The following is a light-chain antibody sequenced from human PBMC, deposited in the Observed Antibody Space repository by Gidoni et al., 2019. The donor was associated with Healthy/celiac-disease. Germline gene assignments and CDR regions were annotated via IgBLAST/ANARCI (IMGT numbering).Light chain of an antibody. Sequence: DIQMTQSPSTLSASVGDRVTITCRASQSISSWLAWYQQEPGKAPKLLIYKASSLESGVPSRCSGSGSGTEFTLTISSLQPDDFATYYCQQYNSYSYSFGQGTKLEIQ. CDR1: QSISSW. V-gene: IGKV1-5*03. CDR2: KAS. CDR3: QQYNSYSYS. J-gene: IGKJ2*03.